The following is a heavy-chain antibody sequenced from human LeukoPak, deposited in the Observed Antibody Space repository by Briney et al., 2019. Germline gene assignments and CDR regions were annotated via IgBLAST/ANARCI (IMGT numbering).Heavy chain of an antibody. Sequence: SETLSLTCTVSGGSISSYYWSWIRQPPGKGLEWIGYIYHSGSTYYNPSLKSRVTISVDRSKNQFSLKLSSVTAADTAVYYCARANYGSGVIDYWGQGTLVTVSS. CDR3: ARANYGSGVIDY. CDR2: IYHSGST. V-gene: IGHV4-59*12. J-gene: IGHJ4*02. D-gene: IGHD3-10*01. CDR1: GGSISSYY.